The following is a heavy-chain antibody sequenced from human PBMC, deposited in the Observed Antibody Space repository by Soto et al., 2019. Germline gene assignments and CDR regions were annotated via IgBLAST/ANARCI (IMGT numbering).Heavy chain of an antibody. CDR3: ARFPLWFGELDY. J-gene: IGHJ4*02. Sequence: QLQLQESGSGLVRPSQTLSLTCTVSGASIGSGSYSWNWIRQPPGKGLEWIGYLHHSGDTYFNPSLRRRVSISVDRSNNQFSLKLISVTAADTAVYYCARFPLWFGELDYWGLGALVTVSS. V-gene: IGHV4-30-2*01. D-gene: IGHD3-10*01. CDR1: GASIGSGSYS. CDR2: LHHSGDT.